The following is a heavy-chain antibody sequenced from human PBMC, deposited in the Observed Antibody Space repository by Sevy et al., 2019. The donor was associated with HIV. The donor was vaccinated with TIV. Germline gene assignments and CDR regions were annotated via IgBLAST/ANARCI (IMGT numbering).Heavy chain of an antibody. CDR3: AKSIAAVGTYQGNYYYYGMDV. Sequence: GGSLRLSCAASGFTFSSYSMNWVRQAPGKGLEWVSSISSSSSYIYYADSVKGRFTISRDNAKNSLYLQMNSLRAEDTAVYYCAKSIAAVGTYQGNYYYYGMDVWGQGTTVTVSS. D-gene: IGHD6-13*01. CDR2: ISSSSSYI. CDR1: GFTFSSYS. J-gene: IGHJ6*02. V-gene: IGHV3-21*01.